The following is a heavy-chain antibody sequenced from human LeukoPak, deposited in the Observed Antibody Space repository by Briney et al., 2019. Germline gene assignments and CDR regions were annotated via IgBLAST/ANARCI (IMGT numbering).Heavy chain of an antibody. V-gene: IGHV3-23*01. Sequence: GGSLRLSCAASGFTFSSYAMSWVRHAPGKGLGWVSAISASGGSTYYADSVKGRFTISRDNSKSTLYLQMSSLRAEDTAVYYCAKDSYDYVWGSYRQSYYFDYWGQGTLATVSS. D-gene: IGHD3-16*02. CDR3: AKDSYDYVWGSYRQSYYFDY. CDR2: ISASGGST. CDR1: GFTFSSYA. J-gene: IGHJ4*02.